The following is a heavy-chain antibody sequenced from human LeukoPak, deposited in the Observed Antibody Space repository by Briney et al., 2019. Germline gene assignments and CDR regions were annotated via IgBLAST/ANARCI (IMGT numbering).Heavy chain of an antibody. CDR2: IYSGGST. D-gene: IGHD3-3*01. CDR3: ARARMEGRGFTTIFGVADAFDI. Sequence: GGSLRLSCAASGFTVSSNYMSWVRQAPGKGLEWVSVIYSGGSTYYADSVKGRFTISRDNSKNTLYLQMNSLRAEDTAVYYCARARMEGRGFTTIFGVADAFDIWGQGTMVTVSS. V-gene: IGHV3-53*01. J-gene: IGHJ3*02. CDR1: GFTVSSNY.